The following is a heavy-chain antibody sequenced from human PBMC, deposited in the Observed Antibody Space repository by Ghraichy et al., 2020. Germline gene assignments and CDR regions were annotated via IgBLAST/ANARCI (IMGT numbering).Heavy chain of an antibody. CDR2: IYSDGTT. CDR3: ARWFCDDSSCYYDH. Sequence: GGSLRLSCAASGITVSGNYMSWVRQAPGKGLEWVSIIYSDGTTYYVDSVKGRFTISRDNSKNTLYLQMNSLRAEDTAVYYCARWFCDDSSCYYDHWGQGTLVTVSS. CDR1: GITVSGNY. V-gene: IGHV3-53*01. D-gene: IGHD2-2*01. J-gene: IGHJ4*02.